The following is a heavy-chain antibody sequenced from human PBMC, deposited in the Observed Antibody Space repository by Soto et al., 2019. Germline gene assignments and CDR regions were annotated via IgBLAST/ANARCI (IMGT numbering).Heavy chain of an antibody. J-gene: IGHJ4*02. Sequence: GGSLRLSCAASGFTVSSNYMTWVRQAPGKGLEWVSVIYSGGSTNYADSVKGRFTISRDDSKNTLFLQMNSLGAEDTAVYYCATAKLLLPWLFDYWGQGTLVTVSS. CDR2: IYSGGST. CDR3: ATAKLLLPWLFDY. D-gene: IGHD2-15*01. CDR1: GFTVSSNY. V-gene: IGHV3-66*01.